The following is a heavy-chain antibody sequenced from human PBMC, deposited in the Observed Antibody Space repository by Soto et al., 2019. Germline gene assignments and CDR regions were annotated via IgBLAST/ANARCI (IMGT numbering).Heavy chain of an antibody. CDR3: ARADILTGYNWFDP. CDR1: GYTFTSYA. D-gene: IGHD3-9*01. J-gene: IGHJ5*02. V-gene: IGHV1-3*01. CDR2: INAGNGNT. Sequence: ASVKVSYKASGYTFTSYAMHWVRQAPGQRLEWMGWINAGNGNTKYSQKFQGRVTITRDTSASTAYMELSSLRSEDTAVYYCARADILTGYNWFDPWGQGTLVTVSS.